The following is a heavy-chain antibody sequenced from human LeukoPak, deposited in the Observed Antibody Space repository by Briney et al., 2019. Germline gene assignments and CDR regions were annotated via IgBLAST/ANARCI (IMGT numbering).Heavy chain of an antibody. D-gene: IGHD1-26*01. Sequence: SETLSLTCTVSGYSISSGYYWGWIRQPPGKGLEWIGSIYHSGSTYYNPSLKSRVTISVDTSENQFSLKLSSVTAADTAVYYSARGEDTWELRRGYYFDYWGQGTLVTVSS. CDR3: ARGEDTWELRRGYYFDY. V-gene: IGHV4-38-2*02. CDR2: IYHSGST. J-gene: IGHJ4*02. CDR1: GYSISSGYY.